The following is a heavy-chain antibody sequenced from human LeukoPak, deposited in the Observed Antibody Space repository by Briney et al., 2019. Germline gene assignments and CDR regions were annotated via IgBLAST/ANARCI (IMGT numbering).Heavy chain of an antibody. CDR3: ARGGAYGDPYDY. CDR2: IYHSGST. J-gene: IGHJ4*02. CDR1: GGSISSGSYS. D-gene: IGHD4-17*01. V-gene: IGHV4-30-2*01. Sequence: SETLSLTCAVSGGSISSGSYSWSWIRQPPGKGLEWIGYIYHSGSTYYSPSLKSRVTISVDRSKNQFSLNLSFVTAADTAVYYCARGGAYGDPYDYWGQGTLVTVSS.